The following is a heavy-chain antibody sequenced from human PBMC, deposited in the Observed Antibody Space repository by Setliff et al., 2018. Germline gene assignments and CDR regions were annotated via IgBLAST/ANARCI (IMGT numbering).Heavy chain of an antibody. CDR3: ARDGGDGYGVDAYAGGGFDI. CDR1: GYSISSPHY. D-gene: IGHD4-17*01. Sequence: PSETLSLTCAVSGYSISSPHYWGWIRQPPGKGLEWIGSIKHSGNTYYNPSLKSRVTISVDTSNNQFSLKLTSVTAAGTAVYYCARDGGDGYGVDAYAGGGFDIWGQGTMVTVSS. J-gene: IGHJ3*02. CDR2: IKHSGNT. V-gene: IGHV4-38-2*02.